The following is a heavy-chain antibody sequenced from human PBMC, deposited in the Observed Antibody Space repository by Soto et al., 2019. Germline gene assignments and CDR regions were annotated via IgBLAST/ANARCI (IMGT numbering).Heavy chain of an antibody. D-gene: IGHD3-22*01. CDR2: IYYSGST. CDR3: ARALSTYYYDSSGYYSFHFDY. J-gene: IGHJ4*02. V-gene: IGHV4-59*01. CDR1: GGSISSYY. Sequence: SETLSLTCTVSGGSISSYYLSWIRQPPGKGLERIGYIYYSGSTNYNPSLKSRVTISVDTSKNQFSLKLSSVTAADTAVYYCARALSTYYYDSSGYYSFHFDYWGQGTLVTVSS.